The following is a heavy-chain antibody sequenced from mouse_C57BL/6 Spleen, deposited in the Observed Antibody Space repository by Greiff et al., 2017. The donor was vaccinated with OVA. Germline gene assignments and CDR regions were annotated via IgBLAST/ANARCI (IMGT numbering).Heavy chain of an antibody. V-gene: IGHV5-9*01. Sequence: EVQGVESGGGLVKPGGSLKLSCAASGFTFSSYTMSWVRQTPEKRLEWVATISGGGGNTYYPDSVKGRFTISRDNAKNTLYLQMSSLRSEDTALYYCARQGDYYGSSYGPFDYWGQGTTLTVSS. J-gene: IGHJ2*01. CDR1: GFTFSSYT. CDR3: ARQGDYYGSSYGPFDY. CDR2: ISGGGGNT. D-gene: IGHD1-1*01.